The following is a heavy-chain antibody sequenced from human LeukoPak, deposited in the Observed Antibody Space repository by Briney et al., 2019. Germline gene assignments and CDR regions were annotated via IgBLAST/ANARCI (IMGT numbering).Heavy chain of an antibody. D-gene: IGHD3-16*01. CDR2: VNPNSGRT. CDR3: ARPQAGDGAFEL. J-gene: IGHJ4*02. CDR1: GYTFISYD. Sequence: GASVKVSCTASGYTFISYDNSWVRQAPGQGLEWMGWVNPNSGRTGYAQKFEGRVAMTTNTSIGTAYMQLRSLTSEDTAVYYCARPQAGDGAFELWGQGVLVTVSS. V-gene: IGHV1-8*01.